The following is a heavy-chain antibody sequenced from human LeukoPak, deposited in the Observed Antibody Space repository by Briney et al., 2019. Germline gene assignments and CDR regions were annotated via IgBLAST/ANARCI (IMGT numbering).Heavy chain of an antibody. J-gene: IGHJ4*02. Sequence: SETLSLTCTVSGGSISSHYWSWIRQPPGKGLEWIGYIYYTGSTNYNPSLKSRVTISVDTSKNQFSLRLTSVTAADTAVYYCVRGGPSADGYGYYFDYWGQGTLVPVSS. CDR2: IYYTGST. D-gene: IGHD5-18*01. V-gene: IGHV4-59*11. CDR3: VRGGPSADGYGYYFDY. CDR1: GGSISSHY.